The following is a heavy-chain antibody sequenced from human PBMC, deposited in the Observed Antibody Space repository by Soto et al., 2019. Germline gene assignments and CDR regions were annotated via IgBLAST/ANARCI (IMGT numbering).Heavy chain of an antibody. CDR3: ARSHYTYGLLIDY. D-gene: IGHD2-8*01. CDR2: VYWTGST. Sequence: PSETLSLTWSVSGDSITTNGYYWVGIRQPPGKGLQWIGNVYWTGSTFSHPSLTSRVFISVDTSKNEFSLRLTSVTAADTAVYYCARSHYTYGLLIDYWGPGTLVTVSS. J-gene: IGHJ4*02. CDR1: GDSITTNGYY. V-gene: IGHV4-39*01.